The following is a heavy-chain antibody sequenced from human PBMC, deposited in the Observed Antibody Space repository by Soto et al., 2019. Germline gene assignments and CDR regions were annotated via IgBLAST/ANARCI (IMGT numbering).Heavy chain of an antibody. J-gene: IGHJ6*02. CDR1: GYTFTGYY. CDR2: INPNSGGT. Sequence: ASVKVSCKASGYTFTGYYMHWVRQAPGQGLEWMGWINPNSGGTNYAQKFQGRVTMTRDTSISTAYMELSRLRSDDTAVYYCAREIGDIVIMVSATNYYYGMNVWGQGTRVTVSS. V-gene: IGHV1-2*02. CDR3: AREIGDIVIMVSATNYYYGMNV. D-gene: IGHD2-8*01.